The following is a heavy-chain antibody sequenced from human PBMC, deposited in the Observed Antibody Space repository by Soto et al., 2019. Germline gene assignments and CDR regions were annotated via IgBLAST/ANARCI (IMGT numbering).Heavy chain of an antibody. J-gene: IGHJ4*02. CDR2: VSADGVSS. Sequence: QLLESGGGLVQPGGSLRLSCEGSGFTFSSFAMGWVRQAPGKGLEWLSSVSADGVSSFSADSVRGRFRVSRDNSKNSLYLQMNSLRAEDTALYYCASEYGSGFPVYWGQGTLVTVSS. CDR3: ASEYGSGFPVY. V-gene: IGHV3-23*01. D-gene: IGHD3-10*01. CDR1: GFTFSSFA.